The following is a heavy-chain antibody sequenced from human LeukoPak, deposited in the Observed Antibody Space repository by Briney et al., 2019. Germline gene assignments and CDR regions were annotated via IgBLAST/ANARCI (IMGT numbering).Heavy chain of an antibody. D-gene: IGHD3-22*01. CDR1: GFTFSNAW. Sequence: KSGGSLRLSCAASGFTFSNAWMSWVRQAPGKGLEWVGRIKSKTDGGTTDYAAPVKGRFTISRDDSKNTLYLQMNSLKTEDTAVYYCTTARAYYYDSSGPYYYYYYGMDVRGQGTTVTVSS. CDR2: IKSKTDGGTT. V-gene: IGHV3-15*01. CDR3: TTARAYYYDSSGPYYYYYYGMDV. J-gene: IGHJ6*02.